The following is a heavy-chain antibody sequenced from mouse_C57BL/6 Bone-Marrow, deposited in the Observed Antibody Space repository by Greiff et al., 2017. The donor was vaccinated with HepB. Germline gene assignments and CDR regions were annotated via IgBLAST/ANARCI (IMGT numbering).Heavy chain of an antibody. CDR1: GFSINSDCI. V-gene: IGHV3-3*01. Sequence: VQLKESGPSLVRPSQTLSLTCTVSGFSINSDCIWIWIRQLPGNKLEYIGYTFYSGITYYNPTLESRTYITRDTSKNQFSLKLSSVTTEDTATYYCARGPIYYGNYVGDMDDWGKGTSVTVSS. CDR2: TFYSGIT. J-gene: IGHJ4*01. D-gene: IGHD2-1*01. CDR3: ARGPIYYGNYVGDMDD.